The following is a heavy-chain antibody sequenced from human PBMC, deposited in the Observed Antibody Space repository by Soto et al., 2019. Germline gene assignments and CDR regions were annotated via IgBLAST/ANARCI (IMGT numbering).Heavy chain of an antibody. CDR3: ARATRSGSPHFDH. J-gene: IGHJ4*02. V-gene: IGHV1-46*01. CDR2: INPSGDST. Sequence: ASVKVSCKGAGYTFSNYYMHWVRQAPGQGLEWMGIINPSGDSTSYAQEFQGRVTMTRETSTSTLYMELSSLRSEDTAVYYCARATRSGSPHFDHWGQGTLVTGS. CDR1: GYTFSNYY. D-gene: IGHD5-12*01.